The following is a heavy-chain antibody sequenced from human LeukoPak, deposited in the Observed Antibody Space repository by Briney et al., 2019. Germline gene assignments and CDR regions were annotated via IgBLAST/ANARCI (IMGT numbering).Heavy chain of an antibody. CDR3: ARRGLTDRFFDN. D-gene: IGHD1-20*01. CDR1: GYSFTNYW. Sequence: GESLKISCKGSGYSFTNYWIVWVRQMPGKGLEWMGFIYAGDSDNRYSPSFQGQVTISVDKSITTAYLQWSSLKASDTAMYYCARRGLTDRFFDNWGQGTLVTVSS. J-gene: IGHJ4*02. V-gene: IGHV5-51*01. CDR2: IYAGDSDN.